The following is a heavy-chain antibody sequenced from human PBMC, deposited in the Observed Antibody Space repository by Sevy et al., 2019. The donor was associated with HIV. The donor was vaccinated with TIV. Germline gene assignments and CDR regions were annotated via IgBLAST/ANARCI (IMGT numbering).Heavy chain of an antibody. Sequence: GGSLRLSCAASGFTFSTYGMHWVRQAPGKGLEWVAVMWFDESNTYYADSVKGRFTISREIAKNTLHLQMNSLRAEATAVYYCARDLEFYDYGDYGPAFMPDYWGQGTLVTVSS. V-gene: IGHV3-33*01. J-gene: IGHJ4*02. CDR2: MWFDESNT. D-gene: IGHD4-17*01. CDR1: GFTFSTYG. CDR3: ARDLEFYDYGDYGPAFMPDY.